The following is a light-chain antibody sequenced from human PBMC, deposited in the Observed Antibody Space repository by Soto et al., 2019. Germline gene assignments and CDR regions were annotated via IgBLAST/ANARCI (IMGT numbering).Light chain of an antibody. CDR1: SSNIGSRG. J-gene: IGLJ3*02. CDR2: KNN. V-gene: IGLV1-47*01. Sequence: QSVLTQPPSASGTPGQRVTISCSGSSSNIGSRGVYWYQQLPGTAPKLLIYKNNQRPSGVPDRFSGSKSGTSASLAFSGLRSEDEADYYCSAWDDSLSGWVFGGGTQLTVL. CDR3: SAWDDSLSGWV.